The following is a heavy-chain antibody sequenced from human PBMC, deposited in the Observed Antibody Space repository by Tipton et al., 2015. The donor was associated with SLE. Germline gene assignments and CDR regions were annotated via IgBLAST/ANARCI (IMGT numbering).Heavy chain of an antibody. D-gene: IGHD3-10*01. V-gene: IGHV4-38-2*02. J-gene: IGHJ4*02. CDR1: GYAISSGYY. CDR3: ARHRGYFTVSDYLDY. CDR2: IYYSGST. Sequence: TLSLTCTVSGYAISSGYYWGRIRQSPGKGLEWIGNIYYSGSTYYNLSLKSRVTISVDTSKNQFSLKLSSVTAADTAVYYCARHRGYFTVSDYLDYWGQGTLVTVSS.